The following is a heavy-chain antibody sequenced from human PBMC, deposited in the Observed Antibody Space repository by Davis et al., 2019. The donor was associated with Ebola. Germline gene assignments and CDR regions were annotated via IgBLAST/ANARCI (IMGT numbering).Heavy chain of an antibody. CDR3: ARGSGYYSPGDYYGMDV. Sequence: PGGSLRLSCKGSGYSFTSYWISWVRQMPGKGLEWMGRIDPSDSYTNYSPSFQGHVTISADKSISTAYLQWSSLKASDTAMYYCARGSGYYSPGDYYGMDVWGQGTTVTVSS. CDR1: GYSFTSYW. CDR2: IDPSDSYT. J-gene: IGHJ6*02. V-gene: IGHV5-10-1*01. D-gene: IGHD3-3*01.